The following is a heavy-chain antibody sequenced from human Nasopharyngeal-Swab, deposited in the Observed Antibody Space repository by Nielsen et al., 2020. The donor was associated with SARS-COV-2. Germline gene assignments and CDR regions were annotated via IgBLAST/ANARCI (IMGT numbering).Heavy chain of an antibody. D-gene: IGHD3-10*01. CDR3: TTLLWFGDGLPHY. Sequence: VRQAPGKGLEWVSYISSSGSTIYYADSVKGRFTISRDDSKNTLYLQMNSLKTEDTAVYYCTTLLWFGDGLPHYWGQGTLVTVSS. J-gene: IGHJ4*02. V-gene: IGHV3-48*01. CDR2: ISSSGSTI.